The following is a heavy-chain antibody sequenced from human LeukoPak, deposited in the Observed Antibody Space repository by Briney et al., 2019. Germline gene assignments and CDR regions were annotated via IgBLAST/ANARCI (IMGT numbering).Heavy chain of an antibody. Sequence: GGSLRLSCAASGFTVSSYWMRWVRKAPGKGLEWVANIKQDGSEKHYVGSVKGRFTISRDNAKNSLYLQMNSLRAEDTAVYYCARRYFDYWGQGTLVTVSS. CDR3: ARRYFDY. V-gene: IGHV3-7*03. CDR2: IKQDGSEK. CDR1: GFTVSSYW. J-gene: IGHJ4*02.